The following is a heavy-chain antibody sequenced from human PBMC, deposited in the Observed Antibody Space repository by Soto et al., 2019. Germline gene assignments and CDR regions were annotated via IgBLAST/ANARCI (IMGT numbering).Heavy chain of an antibody. V-gene: IGHV3-23*01. CDR1: GFTFSSYA. J-gene: IGHJ3*02. Sequence: EVQLLESGGGLVQPGGSLRLSCAASGFTFSSYAMSWVRQAPGKGLEWVSAISGSGGSTYYADSVKGRFTISRDNSKNTRYLQMNSLRGEDTAVYYCANAALVLLWFGELLDSSDCDIWGQGKMVSVSS. D-gene: IGHD3-10*01. CDR3: ANAALVLLWFGELLDSSDCDI. CDR2: ISGSGGST.